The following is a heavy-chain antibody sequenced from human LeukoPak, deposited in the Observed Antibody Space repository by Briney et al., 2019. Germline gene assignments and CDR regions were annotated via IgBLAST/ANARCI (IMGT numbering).Heavy chain of an antibody. Sequence: PGGSLRLSCAASGFTFSNYWMSWVRQAPGKGLEWVANIHQDGSENYYVDSVKGRFTISRDNAENSLYLQMNSLRGEDTAVYYCARDGRTYCSSSSCLYYFYYYMDVWGKGTTVTVS. D-gene: IGHD2-2*01. CDR1: GFTFSNYW. J-gene: IGHJ6*03. CDR3: ARDGRTYCSSSSCLYYFYYYMDV. V-gene: IGHV3-7*01. CDR2: IHQDGSEN.